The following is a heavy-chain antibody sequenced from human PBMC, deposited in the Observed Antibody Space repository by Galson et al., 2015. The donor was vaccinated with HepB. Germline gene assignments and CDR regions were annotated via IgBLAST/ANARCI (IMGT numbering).Heavy chain of an antibody. CDR3: AKDDSSSWYYYYGMDV. D-gene: IGHD6-13*01. CDR1: GFTFSSYW. Sequence: SLRLSCAASGFTFSSYWMHWVRQAPGKGLVWVSRINSDGSSTSYADSVKGRFTISRDNAKNTLYLQMNSLRAEDTAVYYCAKDDSSSWYYYYGMDVWGQGTTVTVSS. CDR2: INSDGSST. J-gene: IGHJ6*02. V-gene: IGHV3-74*01.